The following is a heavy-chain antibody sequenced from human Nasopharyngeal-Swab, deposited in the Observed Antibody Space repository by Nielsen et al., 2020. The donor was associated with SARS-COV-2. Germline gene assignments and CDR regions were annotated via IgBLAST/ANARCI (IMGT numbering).Heavy chain of an antibody. Sequence: GRQMPGKGLGRVGRIDPSDYYTNYRPSFQGHVTISADKSISTAYLQWRSLKASDTAMYYCARQGGENGYNWKSYYYYYDMDVWGQGTTVTISS. CDR3: ARQGGENGYNWKSYYYYYDMDV. CDR2: IDPSDYYT. V-gene: IGHV5-10-1*01. J-gene: IGHJ6*02. D-gene: IGHD1-20*01.